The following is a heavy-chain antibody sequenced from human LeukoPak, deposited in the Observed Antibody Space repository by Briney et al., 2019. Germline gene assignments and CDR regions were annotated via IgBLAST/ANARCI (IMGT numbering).Heavy chain of an antibody. J-gene: IGHJ4*02. D-gene: IGHD1-14*01. CDR1: GFTFSNYA. CDR3: AKIVTNQNSDY. Sequence: GGSLRLSCTASGFTFSNYAMTWVRQTPGGGLEWVSGISGSAGSTYYADSVKGRFTISRDNSKNTLYLQMNSLRAEDTAVYYCAKIVTNQNSDYWGQGTLVTVSS. V-gene: IGHV3-23*01. CDR2: ISGSAGST.